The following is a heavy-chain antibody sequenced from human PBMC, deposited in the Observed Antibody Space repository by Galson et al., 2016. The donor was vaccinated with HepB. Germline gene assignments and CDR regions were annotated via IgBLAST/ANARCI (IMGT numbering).Heavy chain of an antibody. D-gene: IGHD1-26*01. CDR3: IRDFVGPNDH. J-gene: IGHJ4*02. CDR2: MNEDAPVI. V-gene: IGHV3-74*01. Sequence: SLSLSCAASGFTLSNNWMHWVRQAPGKGLVWVSRMNEDAPVINYGESVRGRFTISRDSATNTLYLQMHSLRIEYTAVYYGIRDFVGPNDHWGQGTLVTVSS. CDR1: GFTLSNNW.